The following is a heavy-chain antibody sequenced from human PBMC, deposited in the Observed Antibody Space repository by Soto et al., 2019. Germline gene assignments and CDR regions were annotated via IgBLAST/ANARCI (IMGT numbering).Heavy chain of an antibody. D-gene: IGHD3-3*01. Sequence: QPGGSLRLCCAASGFTFSGYEMNWVRQAPGKGLEWISYISGSGSTIYYADSVKGRFTISRDNAKKSLYLQMNSLRAEDTAVYYCAREVTVFGVIVPTTMDVWGQGTTVTVSS. J-gene: IGHJ6*02. CDR3: AREVTVFGVIVPTTMDV. V-gene: IGHV3-48*03. CDR2: ISGSGSTI. CDR1: GFTFSGYE.